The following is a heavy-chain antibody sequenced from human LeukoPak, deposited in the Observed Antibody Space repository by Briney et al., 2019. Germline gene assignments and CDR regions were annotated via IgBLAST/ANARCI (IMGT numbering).Heavy chain of an antibody. CDR3: ARDERETYYYDSSGYSLDY. Sequence: ASVKVSCKASGYTFTGYYMHWVRQAPGQGLEWLGWINPNSGGTNYAQKFQGRVTKTRDTSISTAYMELSRLRSDDTAVYYCARDERETYYYDSSGYSLDYWGQGTLVTVSS. D-gene: IGHD3-22*01. J-gene: IGHJ4*02. CDR1: GYTFTGYY. V-gene: IGHV1-2*02. CDR2: INPNSGGT.